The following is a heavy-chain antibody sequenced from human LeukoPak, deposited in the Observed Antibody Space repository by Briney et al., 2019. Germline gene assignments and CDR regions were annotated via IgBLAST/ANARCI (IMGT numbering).Heavy chain of an antibody. J-gene: IGHJ4*01. CDR2: IYSGGST. D-gene: IGHD3-22*01. CDR3: VRSKNHYYDSSGYYFNLIPPFDY. V-gene: IGHV3-53*01. CDR1: AFTLSSNY. Sequence: PGGSLRLSCAASAFTLSSNYMSWVRQAPGKGLEWDSVIYSGGSTYYADSVKGRFTISRDNSKNTLYIQMNSLRAEDTAVYYCVRSKNHYYDSSGYYFNLIPPFDYWGQGTLVTVSS.